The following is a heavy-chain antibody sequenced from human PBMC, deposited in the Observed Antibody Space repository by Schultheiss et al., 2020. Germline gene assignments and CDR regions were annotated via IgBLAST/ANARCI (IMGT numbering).Heavy chain of an antibody. CDR3: ARDSPAYCSGGSCRYYYYGMDV. CDR1: GFTFSSYW. V-gene: IGHV3-7*01. CDR2: IKQDGSEK. Sequence: GGSLRLSCAASGFTFSSYWMSWVRQAPGKGLEWVANIKQDGSEKYYVDSVKGRFTISRDNAKNSLYLQMNSLRAEDTAVYYCARDSPAYCSGGSCRYYYYGMDVWGQGTTVTVSS. J-gene: IGHJ6*02. D-gene: IGHD2-15*01.